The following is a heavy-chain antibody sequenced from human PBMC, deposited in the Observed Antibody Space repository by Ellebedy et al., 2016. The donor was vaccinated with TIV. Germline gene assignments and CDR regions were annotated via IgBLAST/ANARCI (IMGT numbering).Heavy chain of an antibody. Sequence: GESLKISCAASGFTFSDYYMPWIRHAPGQGLEWLAYISGSGSHTRYADSVKGRFTISRDNAKNSLYLQMNSLRVEDTAVYYCAKTETGSPDYWGQGTRVTVTS. CDR2: ISGSGSHT. CDR1: GFTFSDYY. V-gene: IGHV3-11*03. J-gene: IGHJ4*02. CDR3: AKTETGSPDY. D-gene: IGHD3-9*01.